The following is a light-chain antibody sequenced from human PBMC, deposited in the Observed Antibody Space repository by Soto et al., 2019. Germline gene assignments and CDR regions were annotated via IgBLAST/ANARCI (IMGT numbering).Light chain of an antibody. Sequence: DIQLTQSPPSLSASVGDRVTITCRASQSINIYLSWYQQKPGKAPKLVIYAASSLQSGVPSRFNGSGSGTDFTLTISSLQPEDFATYYCQQSYSTPPYSFGQGTTLGIK. J-gene: IGKJ2*03. CDR1: QSINIY. CDR3: QQSYSTPPYS. CDR2: AAS. V-gene: IGKV1-39*01.